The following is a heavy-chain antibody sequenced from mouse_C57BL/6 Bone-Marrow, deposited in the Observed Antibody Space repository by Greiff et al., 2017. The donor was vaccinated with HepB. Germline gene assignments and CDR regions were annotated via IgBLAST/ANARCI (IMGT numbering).Heavy chain of an antibody. Sequence: QVQLQQPGAELVKPGASVKLSCKASGYTFTSYWMHWVKQRPGQGLEWIGMIHPNSGSTNYNEKFKSKATLTVDKSSSTAYMKLSSLTSEDSAVYYCARLRIEGYAWFAYWGQGTLVTVSA. D-gene: IGHD2-2*01. J-gene: IGHJ3*01. CDR2: IHPNSGST. V-gene: IGHV1-64*01. CDR1: GYTFTSYW. CDR3: ARLRIEGYAWFAY.